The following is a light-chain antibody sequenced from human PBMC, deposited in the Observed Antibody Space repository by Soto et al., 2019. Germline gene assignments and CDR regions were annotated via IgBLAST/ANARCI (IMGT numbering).Light chain of an antibody. CDR1: QDIRKY. J-gene: IGKJ3*01. CDR2: GAS. Sequence: DIQMTQSPSSLSASVGDRVTITCQASQDIRKYLNWYQQKPGRAPKLLIYGASNLETGLPSRFSGSGYGTDFAFTISSLQPEDIATHYCQQYDNLPPFTFGPGTKVAIK. V-gene: IGKV1-33*01. CDR3: QQYDNLPPFT.